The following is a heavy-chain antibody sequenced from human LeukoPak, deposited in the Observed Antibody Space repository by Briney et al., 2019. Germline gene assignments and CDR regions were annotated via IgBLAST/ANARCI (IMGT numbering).Heavy chain of an antibody. D-gene: IGHD6-19*01. V-gene: IGHV1-2*02. Sequence: EASVKVSCKASGYTFTGYYMHWVRQAPGQGLEWMGWINPNSGGTNYAQKFQGRVTMTRDTSISTAYMELSRLRSDDTAVYYCARTAGGSSGWAGGPHRDAFDNWGQGTMVTVSS. J-gene: IGHJ3*02. CDR1: GYTFTGYY. CDR3: ARTAGGSSGWAGGPHRDAFDN. CDR2: INPNSGGT.